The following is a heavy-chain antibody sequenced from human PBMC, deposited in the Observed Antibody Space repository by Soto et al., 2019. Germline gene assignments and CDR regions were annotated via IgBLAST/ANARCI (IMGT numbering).Heavy chain of an antibody. CDR2: IIPIFGTA. V-gene: IGHV1-69*13. CDR3: ARRRVGVLWFGELYSSNGMDV. D-gene: IGHD3-10*01. J-gene: IGHJ6*02. CDR1: GGTFSSYA. Sequence: SVKVSFTASGGTFSSYAISWVRQAPGQGLEWMGGIIPIFGTANYAQKFQGRVTITADESTSTAYMELSSLRSEDTAVYYCARRRVGVLWFGELYSSNGMDVWGQGTTVTVSS.